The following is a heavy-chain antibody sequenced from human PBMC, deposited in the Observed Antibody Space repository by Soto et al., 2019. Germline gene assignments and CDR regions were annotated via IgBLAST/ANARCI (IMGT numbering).Heavy chain of an antibody. V-gene: IGHV3-21*01. CDR2: ISSSSSYI. D-gene: IGHD6-6*01. Sequence: GGSLRLSCAASGFTFSSYSMNWVRQAPGKGLEWVSSISSSSSYISYADSVKGRFTVSRDNAKNSLYLQMNSLRAEDTAVYYCARDMGYRSASMEYYYYGMNVWGKGTTVTDSS. CDR1: GFTFSSYS. CDR3: ARDMGYRSASMEYYYYGMNV. J-gene: IGHJ6*04.